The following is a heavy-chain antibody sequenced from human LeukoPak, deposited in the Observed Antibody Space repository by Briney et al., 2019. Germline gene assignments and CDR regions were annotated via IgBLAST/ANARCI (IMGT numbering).Heavy chain of an antibody. Sequence: ASVNVSCKASGGTFSSYAISWVRQAPGQGLEWMGGIIPIFGTANYAQKFQGRVTITADESTSTAYMELSSLRSEDTAVYYCARGGGSHLFDYWGQGTLVTVSS. J-gene: IGHJ4*02. D-gene: IGHD3-16*01. CDR2: IIPIFGTA. CDR3: ARGGGSHLFDY. V-gene: IGHV1-69*01. CDR1: GGTFSSYA.